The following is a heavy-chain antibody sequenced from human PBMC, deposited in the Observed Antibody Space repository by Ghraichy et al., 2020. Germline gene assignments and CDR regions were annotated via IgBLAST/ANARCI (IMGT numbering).Heavy chain of an antibody. CDR2: ISNSGST. J-gene: IGHJ4*02. D-gene: IGHD5-24*01. Sequence: SETLSLTCTVSGDSISSGGYYWTWIRQHPGKGLEWIGYISNSGSTYYNPSLKSRVTISIDTSKNQFSLELSSVTAADTAVYYCAKKMATMYYFDYWGQGTLVTVSS. V-gene: IGHV4-31*03. CDR3: AKKMATMYYFDY. CDR1: GDSISSGGYY.